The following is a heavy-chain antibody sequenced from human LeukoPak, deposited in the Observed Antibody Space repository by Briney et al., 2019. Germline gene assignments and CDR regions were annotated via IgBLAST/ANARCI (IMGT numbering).Heavy chain of an antibody. CDR1: GDSTNTYF. CDR3: ASKSTDHGELRFDY. J-gene: IGHJ4*02. D-gene: IGHD4-17*01. CDR2: FYYTGTT. Sequence: SETLSLTCTISGDSTNTYFWSWIRQPPGKGLEWIGYFYYTGTTNYNPSLKSRVTISADTSKNQFSLKVNSVTAADTGVYYCASKSTDHGELRFDYWGQGTLVTVSS. V-gene: IGHV4-59*01.